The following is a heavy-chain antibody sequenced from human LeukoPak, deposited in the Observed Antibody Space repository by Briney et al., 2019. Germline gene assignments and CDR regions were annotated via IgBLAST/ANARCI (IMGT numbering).Heavy chain of an antibody. CDR1: GGTFSSYA. J-gene: IGHJ4*02. V-gene: IGHV1-69*13. Sequence: GASVKVSCKASGGTFSSYAISWVRQAPGQGLEWMGGIIPIFGTANYAQKFQGRVTITADESTSTAYMELSSLRSEDTAVYYCARVGRLRRDGYNWDYWGQGTLVTVSS. CDR3: ARVGRLRRDGYNWDY. D-gene: IGHD5-24*01. CDR2: IIPIFGTA.